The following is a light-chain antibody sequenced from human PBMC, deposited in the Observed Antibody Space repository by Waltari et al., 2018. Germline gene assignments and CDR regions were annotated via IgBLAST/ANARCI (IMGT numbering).Light chain of an antibody. J-gene: IGKJ5*01. CDR3: QHYNTYSRSIT. Sequence: ARQSNCSWLAWYQQKPGKAPKLLIYKASTLESGVPSRFSGSGSGTEFTLTISSLQPDDFATYYCQHYNTYSRSITFGQGTRLEIQ. V-gene: IGKV1-5*03. CDR2: KAS. CDR1: QSNCSW.